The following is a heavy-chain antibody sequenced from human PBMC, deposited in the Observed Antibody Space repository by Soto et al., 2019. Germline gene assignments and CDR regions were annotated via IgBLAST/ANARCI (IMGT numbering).Heavy chain of an antibody. J-gene: IGHJ4*02. D-gene: IGHD3-22*01. CDR1: GFTFSDHY. Sequence: EVQLVESGGGLVQPGGSLRLSCAASGFTFSDHYMDWVRQAPGKGLEWVGRTRNKANSYTTEYAASVKGRFTISRDDSKNSLYLQMNSLKTEDTAVYYCARADESSGYYLDYWGQGTLVTVSS. CDR2: TRNKANSYTT. V-gene: IGHV3-72*01. CDR3: ARADESSGYYLDY.